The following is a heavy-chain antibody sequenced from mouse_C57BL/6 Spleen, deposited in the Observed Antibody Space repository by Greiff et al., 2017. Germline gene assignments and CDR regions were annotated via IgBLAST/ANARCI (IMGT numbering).Heavy chain of an antibody. Sequence: EVQLQASGPGLVKPSQSLSLTCSVTGYSITSGYYWNWIRQFPGNKLEWMGYISYDGSNNYNPSLKNRISITRDTSKNQFFLKLNSVTTEDTATYYCARPDGYYVDWYFDVWGTGTTVTVSS. CDR2: ISYDGSN. CDR1: GYSITSGYY. J-gene: IGHJ1*03. CDR3: ARPDGYYVDWYFDV. D-gene: IGHD2-3*01. V-gene: IGHV3-6*01.